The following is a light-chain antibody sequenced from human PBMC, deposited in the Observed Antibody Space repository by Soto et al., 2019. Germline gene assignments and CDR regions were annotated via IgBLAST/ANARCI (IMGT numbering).Light chain of an antibody. Sequence: EIVLTQSPATLSLSPGERATLSCRASQSIRSPFLAWYQQKPGQAPRLFIHGASSRATGIPDRFTRSGSGTDFTITISRMDPEEFEVYYCGSDEWTSGQGTKVE. CDR1: QSIRSPF. J-gene: IGKJ1*01. V-gene: IGKV3-20*01. CDR3: GSDEWT. CDR2: GAS.